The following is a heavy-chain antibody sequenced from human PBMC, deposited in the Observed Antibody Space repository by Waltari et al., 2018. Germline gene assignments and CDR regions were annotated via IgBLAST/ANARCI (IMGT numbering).Heavy chain of an antibody. CDR1: GFTFSSYG. CDR3: AKARSAALGY. CDR2: IRYDGSNK. J-gene: IGHJ4*02. Sequence: QVQLVESGGGVVQPGGSLTLSCAASGFTFSSYGMHWVRQAPGKGLEWVAFIRYDGSNKYYADSVKGRFTISRDNSKNTLYLQMNSLRAEDTAVYYCAKARSAALGYWGQGTLVTVSS. V-gene: IGHV3-30*02. D-gene: IGHD2-15*01.